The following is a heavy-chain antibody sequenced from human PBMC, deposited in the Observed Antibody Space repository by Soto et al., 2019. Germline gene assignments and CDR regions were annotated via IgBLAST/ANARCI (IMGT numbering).Heavy chain of an antibody. V-gene: IGHV4-30-2*01. Sequence: SETLSLTCTVSGGSISSSSSSWSWIRQPPGKGLEWIGYIYHSGSTYYNPSLKSRVTISVDRSKNQFSLKLSSVTDADTAVYYCARVTDYWGQGTLVTVS. CDR1: GGSISSSSSS. CDR2: IYHSGST. J-gene: IGHJ4*02. CDR3: ARVTDY.